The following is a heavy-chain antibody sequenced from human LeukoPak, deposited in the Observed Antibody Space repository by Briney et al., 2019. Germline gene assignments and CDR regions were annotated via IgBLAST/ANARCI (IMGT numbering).Heavy chain of an antibody. CDR2: IYYSGST. V-gene: IGHV4-61*01. Sequence: SETLSLTCTVSGGSVSSGSYYWSWIRQPPGKGLEWIGNIYYSGSTNYNPSLKSRVTISVDTSKNQFSLKLSSVTAADTAVYYCARGRYSYGSRWGQGTLVTVSS. J-gene: IGHJ4*02. CDR3: ARGRYSYGSR. CDR1: GGSVSSGSYY. D-gene: IGHD5-18*01.